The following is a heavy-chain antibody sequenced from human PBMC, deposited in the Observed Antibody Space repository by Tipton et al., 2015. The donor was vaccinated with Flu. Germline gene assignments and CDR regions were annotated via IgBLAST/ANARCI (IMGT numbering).Heavy chain of an antibody. CDR1: GGSISSYY. Sequence: LRLSCTVSGGSISSYYWSWIRQPPGKGLEWIGYIYYSGSANYNPSLKSRVTISVDTSKNQFSLKLSSVTAADTAVYYCARDGGRYFDWQHYGMDVWGQGTTVTVSS. J-gene: IGHJ6*02. V-gene: IGHV4-59*01. CDR2: IYYSGSA. D-gene: IGHD3-9*01. CDR3: ARDGGRYFDWQHYGMDV.